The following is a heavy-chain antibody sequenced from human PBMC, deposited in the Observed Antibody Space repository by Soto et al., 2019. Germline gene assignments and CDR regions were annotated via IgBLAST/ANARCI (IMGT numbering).Heavy chain of an antibody. D-gene: IGHD1-7*01. CDR3: ARTSGTTVDY. J-gene: IGHJ4*02. CDR2: IYYSGST. CDR1: GGSISRYY. Sequence: SETLSLTCTVSGGSISRYYWSWIRQPPGKGLEWIGYIYYSGSTNYNPSLKSRVTISVDTSKNQFSLKLSSVTAADTAVYYCARTSGTTVDYWGQGTLVTVSS. V-gene: IGHV4-59*01.